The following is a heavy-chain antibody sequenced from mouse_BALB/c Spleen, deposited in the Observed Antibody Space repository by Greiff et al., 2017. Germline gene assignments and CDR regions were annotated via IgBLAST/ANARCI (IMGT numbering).Heavy chain of an antibody. CDR2: IDPENGDT. Sequence: EVKLQQSGAELVRSGASVKLSCTASGFNIKDYYMHWVKQRPEQGLEWIGWIDPENGDTEYAPKFQGKATMTADTSSNTAYLQLSSLTSEDTAVYYCNAYYYGNTWFAYWGQGTLVTVSA. J-gene: IGHJ3*01. V-gene: IGHV14-4*02. CDR1: GFNIKDYY. CDR3: NAYYYGNTWFAY. D-gene: IGHD2-1*01.